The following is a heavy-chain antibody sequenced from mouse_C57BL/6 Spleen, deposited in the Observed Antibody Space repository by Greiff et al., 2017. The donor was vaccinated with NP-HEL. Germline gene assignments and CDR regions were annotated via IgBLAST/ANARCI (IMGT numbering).Heavy chain of an antibody. V-gene: IGHV1-82*01. D-gene: IGHD1-1*01. CDR1: GYAFSSSW. CDR3: AHYYGSLHFDY. J-gene: IGHJ2*01. Sequence: VQLQQSGPELVKPGASVKISCKASGYAFSSSWMNWVKQRPGKGLEWIGRIYPGDGDTNYNGKFKGKATLTADKSSSTACMQLSSLTSEDSAVYFCAHYYGSLHFDYWGQGTTLTVSS. CDR2: IYPGDGDT.